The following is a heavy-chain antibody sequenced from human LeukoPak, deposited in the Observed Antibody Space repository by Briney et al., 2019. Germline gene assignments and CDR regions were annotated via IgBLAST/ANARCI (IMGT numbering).Heavy chain of an antibody. CDR3: ARDQDYNSGSYLFDY. V-gene: IGHV1-69*01. CDR2: IIPIFGTA. J-gene: IGHJ4*02. Sequence: SVKVSCKASGGTFSNYAINWVRQAPGPGLEWMGGIIPIFGTANYAQKFQGRVTITADESTSTAYMELSSLRSEDTAVYYCARDQDYNSGSYLFDYWGQGTLVTVSS. D-gene: IGHD1-26*01. CDR1: GGTFSNYA.